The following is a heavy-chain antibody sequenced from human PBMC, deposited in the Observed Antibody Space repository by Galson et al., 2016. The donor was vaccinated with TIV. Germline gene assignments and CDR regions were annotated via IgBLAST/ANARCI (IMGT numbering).Heavy chain of an antibody. CDR1: GYTFIDYY. CDR2: INPGGRST. D-gene: IGHD2-21*01. CDR3: ARVRSCGGDCYVFDL. Sequence: SVKVSCKASGYTFIDYYLHWVRQAPGQGLEWMAMINPGGRSTVYAQSFRDRVTATRDTSASTIYMELRSLTSEDTAVYYCARVRSCGGDCYVFDLWGQGTMVTVSS. J-gene: IGHJ3*01. V-gene: IGHV1-46*01.